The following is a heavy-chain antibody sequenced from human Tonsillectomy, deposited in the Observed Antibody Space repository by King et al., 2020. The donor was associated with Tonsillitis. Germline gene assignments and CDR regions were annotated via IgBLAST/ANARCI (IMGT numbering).Heavy chain of an antibody. D-gene: IGHD6-19*01. J-gene: IGHJ3*02. V-gene: IGHV3-33*08. CDR3: ARDWRRAVAASGAFDI. CDR1: GFTLSSYG. Sequence: GQLVEAGGGVVQPGRSLRLSCAASGFTLSSYGKHGGRQAPGEGLEWVAVIWCDGSNKYYADSVKGRFTISRDNSKNTLYLQMNSLRAEDTAVYYCARDWRRAVAASGAFDIWGQGTMVTVSS. CDR2: IWCDGSNK.